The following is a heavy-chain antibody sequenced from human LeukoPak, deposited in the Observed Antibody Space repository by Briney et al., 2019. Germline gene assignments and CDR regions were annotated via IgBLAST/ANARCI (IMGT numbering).Heavy chain of an antibody. CDR2: ISAYNGNT. Sequence: GASVKVSCKASGYTFTSYGISWVRQAPGQGLEWMGWISAYNGNTNYAQKLQGSVTMTTDTSTSTAYMELRSLRSDDTAVYYCARDSSDVPAAPKDYWGQGTLVTVSS. D-gene: IGHD2-2*01. V-gene: IGHV1-18*01. CDR1: GYTFTSYG. J-gene: IGHJ4*02. CDR3: ARDSSDVPAAPKDY.